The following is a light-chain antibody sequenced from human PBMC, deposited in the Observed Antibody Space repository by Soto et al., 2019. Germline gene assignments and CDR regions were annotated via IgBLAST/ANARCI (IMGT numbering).Light chain of an antibody. CDR2: GAS. J-gene: IGKJ1*01. Sequence: EIVLTQSPGTLSLSPGERATLSCRASQSVSSSYLAWYQQKPGQAPRRLLYGASIRATGIPDRFSGSGSGADFTLTISRLEPEDFAVYYCQQYGSSRAFGQGTKVEIK. CDR3: QQYGSSRA. CDR1: QSVSSSY. V-gene: IGKV3-20*01.